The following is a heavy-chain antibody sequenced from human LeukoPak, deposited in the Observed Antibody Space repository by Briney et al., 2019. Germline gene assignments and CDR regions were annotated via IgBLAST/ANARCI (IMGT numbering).Heavy chain of an antibody. CDR1: GFAFSTYA. CDR2: LVGRDKTT. D-gene: IGHD2-2*01. V-gene: IGHV3-23*01. CDR3: PKERCNTSCYLFDS. J-gene: IGHJ4*02. Sequence: PGGSLRLSCAASGFAFSTYAMNCVRQAPGKGVEWCSALVGRDKTTSSEDSVKGRFTISRDKSTNTVYLQMNTQRADDTALYYCPKERCNTSCYLFDSWGQGTLVTVSS.